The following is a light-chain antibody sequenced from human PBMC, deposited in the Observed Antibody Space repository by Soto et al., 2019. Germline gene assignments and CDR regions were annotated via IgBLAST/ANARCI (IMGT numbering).Light chain of an antibody. Sequence: EIVLTHSQGPLSFSPCERATLSSSASQSVSSSALAWYQQKPGQAPRLLMYGASSRATGIPDRFSGSGSGTDFTLTISSLEPEDCALYYCQQRSNWPTFGQGTRLQIK. CDR3: QQRSNWPT. CDR2: GAS. V-gene: IGKV3D-20*02. J-gene: IGKJ5*01. CDR1: QSVSSSA.